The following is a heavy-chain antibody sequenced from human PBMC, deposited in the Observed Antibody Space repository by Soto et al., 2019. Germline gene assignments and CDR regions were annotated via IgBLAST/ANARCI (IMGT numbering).Heavy chain of an antibody. CDR1: GGSFSDYY. V-gene: IGHV4-34*01. CDR2: INHSGST. CDR3: AREVPSRYFDL. Sequence: QVRLQQWGAGLLKPSETLSLTCAVYGGSFSDYYWSWIRQSPGKGLEWIGEINHSGSTNYNPSLKSRVSISVDTSKNQVSLKLSSVTAADTAVYYCAREVPSRYFDLWGRGTPLTVSS. D-gene: IGHD1-1*01. J-gene: IGHJ2*01.